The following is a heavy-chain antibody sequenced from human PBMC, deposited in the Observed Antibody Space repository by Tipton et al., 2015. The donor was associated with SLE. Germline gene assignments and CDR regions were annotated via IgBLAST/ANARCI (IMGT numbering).Heavy chain of an antibody. CDR1: GGSISSSNW. CDR3: ARDQQPHVRYYYGMDV. CDR2: IYHSGST. D-gene: IGHD6-13*01. Sequence: TLSLTCAVSGGSISSSNWWSWVRQPPGKGLEWIGEIYHSGSTNYNPSLKSRVTISVDKSKNQFSLKLSSVTAADTAVYYCARDQQPHVRYYYGMDVWGQGTTVTVSS. J-gene: IGHJ6*02. V-gene: IGHV4-4*02.